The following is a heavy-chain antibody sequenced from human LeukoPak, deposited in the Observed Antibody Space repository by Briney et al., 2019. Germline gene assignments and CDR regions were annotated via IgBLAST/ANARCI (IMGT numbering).Heavy chain of an antibody. CDR1: GFTFSNYW. Sequence: GTLRLSCAASGFTFSNYWMSWFRQAPGKGLEWVANMKEDGSEKNYVDSVKGRFTISRDNAQDSLYLQMNSLRAEDTAVYYCARDRGYSNFDYWGQGTLVTVSS. CDR3: ARDRGYSNFDY. J-gene: IGHJ4*02. D-gene: IGHD4-11*01. V-gene: IGHV3-7*01. CDR2: MKEDGSEK.